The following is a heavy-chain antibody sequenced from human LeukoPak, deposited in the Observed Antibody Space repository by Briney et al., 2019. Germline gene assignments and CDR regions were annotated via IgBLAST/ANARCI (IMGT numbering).Heavy chain of an antibody. CDR3: ANLHIVGAATFDY. Sequence: GGSLRLSCAASGFTLSSYAMSWVRQAPGKGLEWVSAISGSGGSTYYADSVKGRFTISRDNSKNTLYLQMNSLRAEDTAVYYCANLHIVGAATFDYWGQGTLVTVSS. V-gene: IGHV3-23*01. D-gene: IGHD1-26*01. CDR2: ISGSGGST. CDR1: GFTLSSYA. J-gene: IGHJ4*02.